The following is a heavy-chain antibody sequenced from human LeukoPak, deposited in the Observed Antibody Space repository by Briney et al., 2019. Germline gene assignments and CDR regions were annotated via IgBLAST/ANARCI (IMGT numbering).Heavy chain of an antibody. CDR2: ITFSSTSI. J-gene: IGHJ4*02. CDR1: GFTFSSYS. V-gene: IGHV3-21*04. Sequence: GGSLRLSCAASGFTFSSYSMSWVRQAPGKGLEWVSSITFSSTSIYYADSVKGRFTISRDNAKNSLYLQMNSLRAEDTAVYYCARGVDGWGQGTLVTVSS. CDR3: ARGVDG. D-gene: IGHD5-24*01.